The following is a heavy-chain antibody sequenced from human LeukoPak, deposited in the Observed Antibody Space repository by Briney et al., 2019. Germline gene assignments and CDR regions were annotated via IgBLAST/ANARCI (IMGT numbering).Heavy chain of an antibody. Sequence: SETLSLTCTVSGGSISSSSYYWGWIRQPPGKGLEWIGSIYYSGSTYYNPSLKIRVTISVDTSKNQFSLKLSSVTAADTAVYYCARRSYDIFHFDYWGQGTLVTVSS. CDR3: ARRSYDIFHFDY. D-gene: IGHD3-9*01. J-gene: IGHJ4*02. CDR2: IYYSGST. V-gene: IGHV4-39*01. CDR1: GGSISSSSYY.